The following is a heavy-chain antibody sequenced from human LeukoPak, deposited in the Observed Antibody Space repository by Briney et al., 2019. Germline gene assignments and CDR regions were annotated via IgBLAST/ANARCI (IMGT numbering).Heavy chain of an antibody. CDR1: GYTFTSYG. J-gene: IGHJ3*02. V-gene: IGHV1-2*02. CDR3: ARDLPRHAFDI. CDR2: INPNSGGT. Sequence: ASVKVSCKASGYTFTSYGINWVRQATGQGLEWMGWINPNSGGTNYAQKFQGRVTMTRDTSISTAYMELSRLRSDDTAVYYCARDLPRHAFDIWGQGTMVTVSS.